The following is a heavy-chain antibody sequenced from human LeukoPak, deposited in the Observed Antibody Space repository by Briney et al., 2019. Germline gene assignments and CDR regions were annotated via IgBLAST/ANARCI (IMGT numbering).Heavy chain of an antibody. Sequence: AAVKVTCKASGYTFTGNYMYMGRHAPGQGLELMGWINPNSGGTNYAQKFQGRVTMTRDTSISAAYMELSRLTSDDTAVYYCARASCGGGICYGGLFMGLWGQETTVTVSS. CDR1: GYTFTGNY. V-gene: IGHV1-2*02. D-gene: IGHD2-15*01. CDR3: ARASCGGGICYGGLFMGL. J-gene: IGHJ6*02. CDR2: INPNSGGT.